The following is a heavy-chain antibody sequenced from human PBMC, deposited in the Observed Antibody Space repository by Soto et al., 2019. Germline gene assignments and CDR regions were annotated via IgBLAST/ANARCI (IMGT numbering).Heavy chain of an antibody. Sequence: ASVKVSWKASGYTFTSYYMHWVRQAPGQGLEWMGIINPSGGSTSYAQKFQGRVTMTRDTSTSTVYMELSSLRSEDTAVYYCARGVWRYDSSGYYPYFDYWGQGTLVTVSS. D-gene: IGHD3-22*01. V-gene: IGHV1-46*01. CDR1: GYTFTSYY. CDR2: INPSGGST. J-gene: IGHJ4*02. CDR3: ARGVWRYDSSGYYPYFDY.